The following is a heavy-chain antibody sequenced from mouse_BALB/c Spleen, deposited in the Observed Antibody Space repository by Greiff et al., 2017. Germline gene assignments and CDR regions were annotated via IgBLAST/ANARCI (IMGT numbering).Heavy chain of an antibody. CDR1: GFTFSSYA. D-gene: IGHD1-2*01. CDR2: ISSGGST. CDR3: ARGRDTTAPFDY. Sequence: EVKVVESGGGLVKPGGSLKLSCAASGFTFSSYAMSWVRQTPEKRLEWVASISSGGSTYYPDSVKGRFTISRDNARNILYLQMSSLRSEDTAMYYCARGRDTTAPFDYWGQGTTLTVSS. V-gene: IGHV5-6-5*01. J-gene: IGHJ2*01.